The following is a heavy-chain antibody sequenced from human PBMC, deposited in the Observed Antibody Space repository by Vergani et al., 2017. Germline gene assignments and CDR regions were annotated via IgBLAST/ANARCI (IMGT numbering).Heavy chain of an antibody. D-gene: IGHD2-15*01. CDR3: ARISGGSAPYLHY. CDR2: IKRDGTET. CDR1: GFTFSNSA. V-gene: IGHV3-7*01. Sequence: EVHLLESGGGLVQSGGSLRLSCAASGFTFSNSAVSWVRQAPGRGLEWVASIKRDGTETFYVDSVKGRFTISRDNAKTTLYLQMNSLRDEDRGVYYCARISGGSAPYLHYWGQGTLVTVAS. J-gene: IGHJ1*01.